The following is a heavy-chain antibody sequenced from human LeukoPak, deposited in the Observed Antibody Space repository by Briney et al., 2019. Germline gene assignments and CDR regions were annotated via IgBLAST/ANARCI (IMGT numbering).Heavy chain of an antibody. CDR2: ISAYNGNT. D-gene: IGHD2-2*01. Sequence: ASVKVSCKASGYTFTSYGISWVRQAPGQGLEWMGWISAYNGNTNYAQKFQGRVTITADESTSTAYMELSSLSSEDTAVYYCAYALGYCSSTSCPGAEYFQHWGQGTLVTVSS. CDR3: AYALGYCSSTSCPGAEYFQH. CDR1: GYTFTSYG. J-gene: IGHJ1*01. V-gene: IGHV1-18*01.